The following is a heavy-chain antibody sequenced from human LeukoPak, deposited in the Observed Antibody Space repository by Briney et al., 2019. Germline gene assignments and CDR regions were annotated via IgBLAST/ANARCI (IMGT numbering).Heavy chain of an antibody. Sequence: PGESLRLSCAAAGFTFSTYWMSWVRQAPGKGLEWVSTISGSGGSTFYADSVKGRFTISRDNAKNSVFLQMNSLRVEDTGVYYCVGATDYVRYWGQGTLVTVSS. J-gene: IGHJ4*02. V-gene: IGHV3-23*01. CDR3: VGATDYVRY. D-gene: IGHD2-21*02. CDR1: GFTFSTYW. CDR2: ISGSGGST.